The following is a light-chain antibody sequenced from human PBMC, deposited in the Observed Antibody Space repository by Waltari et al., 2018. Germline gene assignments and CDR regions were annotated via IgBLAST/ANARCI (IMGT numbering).Light chain of an antibody. CDR3: QHYDSSSVMFT. J-gene: IGKJ2*01. Sequence: DIQMTQSPSTLSASVGDRVSITCRASQSISDWVAWYQQKPGKAPKFLIYKASNLEGGVPPRFSDSGYETEFNLTIKSLQPDDFATYYCQHYDSSSVMFTFGQGTKLEIK. CDR1: QSISDW. V-gene: IGKV1-5*03. CDR2: KAS.